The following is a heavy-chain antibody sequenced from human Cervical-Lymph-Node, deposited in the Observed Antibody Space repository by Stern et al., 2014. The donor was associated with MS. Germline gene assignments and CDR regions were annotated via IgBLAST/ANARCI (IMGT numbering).Heavy chain of an antibody. CDR2: ISWNSGSI. J-gene: IGHJ4*02. CDR3: AKDMGSMVRGVLDY. D-gene: IGHD3-10*01. V-gene: IGHV3-9*01. Sequence: VQLVQSGGGLVQPGRSLRLSCAASGFTFDDYAMHWVRQAPGKGLEWVSGISWNSGSIGYADSVKGRFTISRDNAKNSLYLQMNSLRAEDTALYYCAKDMGSMVRGVLDYWGQGTLVTVSS. CDR1: GFTFDDYA.